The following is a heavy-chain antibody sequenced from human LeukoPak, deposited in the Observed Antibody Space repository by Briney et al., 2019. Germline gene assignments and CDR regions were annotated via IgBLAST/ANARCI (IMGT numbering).Heavy chain of an antibody. J-gene: IGHJ1*01. Sequence: GESLRISCNGSGYXFTSYWISWVRQMPGKGLEWMGRIDPSDSYTNYSPSFQGHVTISADKSISTAYLQWNSLKASDTAMYYCASLYCGGDCYPPAEYFQHWGQGTLVTVSS. D-gene: IGHD2-21*02. CDR2: IDPSDSYT. CDR1: GYXFTSYW. CDR3: ASLYCGGDCYPPAEYFQH. V-gene: IGHV5-10-1*01.